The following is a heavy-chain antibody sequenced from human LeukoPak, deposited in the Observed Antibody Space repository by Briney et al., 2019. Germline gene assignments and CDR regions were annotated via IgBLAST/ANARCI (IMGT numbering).Heavy chain of an antibody. CDR3: VLVATDREVYAFDI. J-gene: IGHJ3*02. CDR1: GYTFTSYA. D-gene: IGHD5-12*01. V-gene: IGHV1-3*03. CDR2: INAGNGNT. Sequence: ASVKVSCKASGYTFTSYAMHWVRQAPGQRLEWMGWINAGNGNTKYSQEFQGRVTITRDTSASTAYMELSSLRSEDTAVYYCVLVATDREVYAFDIWGQGTMVTVSS.